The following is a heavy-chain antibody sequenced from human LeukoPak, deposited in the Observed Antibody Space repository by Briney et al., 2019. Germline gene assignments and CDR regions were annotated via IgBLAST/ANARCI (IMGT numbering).Heavy chain of an antibody. CDR2: ISSSSSYV. CDR1: GFTFSSYS. Sequence: GGSLRLSCAASGFTFSSYSMNWVRQAPGKGLEWVSSISSSSSYVYYADSVKGRFTISRDNAKNSLYLQMNSLRAEDTAVYYCAREQELLWFGEFSYYYYMDVWGKGTTVTVSS. D-gene: IGHD3-10*01. CDR3: AREQELLWFGEFSYYYYMDV. V-gene: IGHV3-21*01. J-gene: IGHJ6*03.